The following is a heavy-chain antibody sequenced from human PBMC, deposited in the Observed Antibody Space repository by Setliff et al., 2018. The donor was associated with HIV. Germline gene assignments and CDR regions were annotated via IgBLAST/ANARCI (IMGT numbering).Heavy chain of an antibody. CDR3: ARDRCDSVKCYLYNWFDP. CDR2: INAGNGDT. D-gene: IGHD3-22*01. Sequence: ASVKVSCKASGYTFSTYALHWVRQAPGQRLEWMGWINAGNGDTKYSQRFQGRVTITRDTSASTAYMELSSLRSEDTAVYYCARDRCDSVKCYLYNWFDPWGQGTLVTVSS. J-gene: IGHJ5*02. V-gene: IGHV1-3*01. CDR1: GYTFSTYA.